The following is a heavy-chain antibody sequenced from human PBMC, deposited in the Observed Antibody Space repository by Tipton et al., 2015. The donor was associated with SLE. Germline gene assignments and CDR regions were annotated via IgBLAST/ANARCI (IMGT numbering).Heavy chain of an antibody. CDR1: GGSFSDYY. CDR2: INQNRGT. J-gene: IGHJ3*02. CDR3: ATSISSSWWGGAAFDI. Sequence: TLSLTCAVYGGSFSDYYWSWIRQPPGKGLEWIGEINQNRGTNYNPSLESRLTTSVDTSKNQFSLKLNSVTAADTAVYYCATSISSSWWGGAAFDIWGQGTMVTVSS. D-gene: IGHD6-13*01. V-gene: IGHV4-34*01.